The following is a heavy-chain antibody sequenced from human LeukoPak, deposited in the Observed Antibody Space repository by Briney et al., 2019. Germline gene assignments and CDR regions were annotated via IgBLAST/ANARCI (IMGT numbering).Heavy chain of an antibody. CDR3: ARADGGHSMDYFDY. J-gene: IGHJ4*02. Sequence: PGGSLRLSCAASGFTVSSNYMSWVRQAPGKGLEWVSVIYSGGSTYHADSVKDRFTISRDKSQNTLYLQMNSLRAEDTAVYYCARADGGHSMDYFDYWGQGTLVTVSS. CDR1: GFTVSSNY. CDR2: IYSGGST. V-gene: IGHV3-66*01. D-gene: IGHD4-23*01.